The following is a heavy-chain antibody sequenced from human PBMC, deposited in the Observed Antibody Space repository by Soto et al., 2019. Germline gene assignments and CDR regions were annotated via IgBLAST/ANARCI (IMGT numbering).Heavy chain of an antibody. D-gene: IGHD3-10*01. CDR2: INPSGGST. CDR1: GYTFTCYY. J-gene: IGHJ5*02. Sequence: ASVKVSCKASGYTFTCYYMHWVRQAPGQGLEWMGIINPSGGSTSYAQKFQGRVTMTRDTPTSTVYMELSSLRSEDTAVYYCARDRITMVRGVRNWFDPWGQGTLVTVSS. V-gene: IGHV1-46*01. CDR3: ARDRITMVRGVRNWFDP.